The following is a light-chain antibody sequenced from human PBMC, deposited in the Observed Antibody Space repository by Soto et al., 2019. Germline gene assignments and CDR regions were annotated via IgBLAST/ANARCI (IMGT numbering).Light chain of an antibody. Sequence: DIVMTQTPLSLPVTPGEPASISCRSSQSLLDSDDGDTFLDWYLQKPGQSPQLLIYTVSYRASGVPDRFSGSGSGTDFTLKISRVEAEDVGVYYGMQRIESPTSGQGTRLEIK. CDR2: TVS. J-gene: IGKJ5*01. V-gene: IGKV2-40*01. CDR1: QSLLDSDDGDTF. CDR3: MQRIESPT.